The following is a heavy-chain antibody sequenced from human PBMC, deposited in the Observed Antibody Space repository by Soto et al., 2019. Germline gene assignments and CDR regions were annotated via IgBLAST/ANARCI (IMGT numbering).Heavy chain of an antibody. J-gene: IGHJ4*02. V-gene: IGHV3-30*03. CDR3: ARNFRNHYSNYPLDC. CDR2: ISFDGSNK. CDR1: GFTFSSYG. Sequence: QVPLVESGGGVVQPGRSLRLSCAASGFTFSSYGMHWVRQAPGKGLEWVAVISFDGSNKYYADSVKGRFTISRDNSKNTLYLQMDSLRAEDTAVYYCARNFRNHYSNYPLDCWGQGTLVTVSS. D-gene: IGHD4-4*01.